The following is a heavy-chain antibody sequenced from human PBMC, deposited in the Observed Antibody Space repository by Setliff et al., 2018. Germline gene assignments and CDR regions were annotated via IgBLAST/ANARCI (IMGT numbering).Heavy chain of an antibody. CDR2: IKQDGSEK. V-gene: IGHV3-7*01. D-gene: IGHD3-10*01. Sequence: PGGSLRLSCAASGFTFSRYWMSWVRQAPGKGLEWVANIKQDGSEKYYVDSVKGRFTISRDNAKHSLYLQMNSLRAEDTAVYYCARPSLWFGEFSNWFDPWGQGTLVTVSS. CDR1: GFTFSRYW. CDR3: ARPSLWFGEFSNWFDP. J-gene: IGHJ5*02.